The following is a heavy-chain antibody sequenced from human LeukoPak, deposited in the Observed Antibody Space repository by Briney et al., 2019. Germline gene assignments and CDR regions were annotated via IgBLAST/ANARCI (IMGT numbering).Heavy chain of an antibody. D-gene: IGHD6-13*01. J-gene: IGHJ6*03. V-gene: IGHV4-34*01. CDR2: INHTGGT. CDR1: GGSFSGYY. CDR3: ASTRIATGGVWYYYMDV. Sequence: SETLSLTCAVYGGSFSGYYWGWVRQPPGKGLEWIGEINHTGGTNYNPSLTSRLTISVDTSKNQLSLELTSVTAADTAVYYCASTRIATGGVWYYYMDVWGKGTTVTVSS.